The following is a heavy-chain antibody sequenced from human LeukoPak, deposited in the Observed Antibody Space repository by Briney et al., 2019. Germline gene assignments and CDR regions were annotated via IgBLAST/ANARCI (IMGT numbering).Heavy chain of an antibody. CDR3: ARDSPRTGP. Sequence: GGSLRLSCAASGFTFSSYWMHWVRQVPGQRLVWVSHIDGDGRIAHYGDSVKGRFTISRDNAKNTVYLQMDSLRAEDTAVYYCARDSPRTGPWGQGILVIVSS. J-gene: IGHJ5*02. V-gene: IGHV3-74*01. CDR1: GFTFSSYW. CDR2: IDGDGRIA. D-gene: IGHD1-1*01.